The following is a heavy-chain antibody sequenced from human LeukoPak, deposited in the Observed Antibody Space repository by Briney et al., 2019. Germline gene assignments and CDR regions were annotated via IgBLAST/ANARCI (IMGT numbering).Heavy chain of an antibody. CDR1: GFTFSSFA. J-gene: IGHJ3*02. CDR3: ANMQLVKGVFEI. D-gene: IGHD6-13*01. Sequence: GGSLRLSCAASGFTFSSFAMSWVRQAPGKGLDWVSSISGGSENTYYADSVKGRFTISRDNSKNTLDLHLNSLTADDTAVNYCANMQLVKGVFEIWGQGTRVTVSS. CDR2: ISGGSENT. V-gene: IGHV3-23*01.